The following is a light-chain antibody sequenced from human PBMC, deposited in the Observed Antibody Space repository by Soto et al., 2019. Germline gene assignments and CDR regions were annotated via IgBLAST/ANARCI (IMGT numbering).Light chain of an antibody. J-gene: IGLJ3*02. CDR3: AAWDDSLSYWA. Sequence: QPVLTQSPSASASLGASVKLTCTLSSGHSSYAIAWHQQQPEKGPRYLMKLNSDGSHSKGDGIPDRFSGSSSGAERYLTISSLQSEDEADYYCAAWDDSLSYWAFGGGTQLTVL. CDR1: SGHSSYA. CDR2: LNSDGSH. V-gene: IGLV4-69*01.